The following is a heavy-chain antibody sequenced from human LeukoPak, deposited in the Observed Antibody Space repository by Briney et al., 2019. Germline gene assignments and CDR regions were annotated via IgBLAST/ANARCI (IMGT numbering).Heavy chain of an antibody. J-gene: IGHJ4*02. CDR1: GGSVSSGSYY. CDR2: IYYSGST. CDR3: ARLDDAVASFDY. D-gene: IGHD6-19*01. V-gene: IGHV4-61*01. Sequence: PSETLSLTCTVSGGSVSSGSYYWSWIRQPPGKGLEWIGYIYYSGSTNYNPSLKSRVTISVDTSKNQFSLKLSSVTAADTAVYYCARLDDAVASFDYWGQGTLVTVSS.